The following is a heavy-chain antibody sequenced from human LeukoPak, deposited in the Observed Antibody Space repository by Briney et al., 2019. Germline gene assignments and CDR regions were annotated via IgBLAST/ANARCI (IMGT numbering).Heavy chain of an antibody. J-gene: IGHJ6*02. CDR2: IIPIFGTA. CDR3: ARTVLYRPGDYYGMDV. D-gene: IGHD3-16*02. Sequence: ASAKVSCKASGGTFSSYAISWVRQAPGQGLEWMGGIIPIFGTANYAQKFQGRVTITADESTSTAYMELSSLRSEDTAVYYCARTVLYRPGDYYGMDVWGQGTTVTVSS. V-gene: IGHV1-69*13. CDR1: GGTFSSYA.